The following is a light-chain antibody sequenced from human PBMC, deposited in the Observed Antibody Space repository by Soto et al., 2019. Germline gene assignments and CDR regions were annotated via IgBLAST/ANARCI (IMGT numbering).Light chain of an antibody. V-gene: IGKV1-39*01. CDR2: AAS. CDR1: QSISSY. CDR3: HQTYSTPYT. Sequence: IQMTQSPSSLSASVGDRVTITCRASQSISSYLSWYHQKPGKAPKVLIYAASNLQSGVPSRFSGSGSGTDFTLTISSLQPEDFATYYCHQTYSTPYTFGQGTKLEIK. J-gene: IGKJ2*01.